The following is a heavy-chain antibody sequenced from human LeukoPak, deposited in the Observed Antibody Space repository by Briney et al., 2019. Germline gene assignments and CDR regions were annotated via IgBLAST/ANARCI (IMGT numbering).Heavy chain of an antibody. CDR2: INPNSGGT. CDR3: ASGIRRAYYYYYGMDV. CDR1: GYTFTGYY. V-gene: IGHV1-2*02. J-gene: IGHJ6*02. Sequence: ASVKVSCKASGYTFTGYYMHWVRQAPGQGLEWMGWINPNSGGTNYAQKFQGRVTMTRDTSISTAYMEPSRLRSDDTAVYYCASGIRRAYYYYYGMDVWGQGTTVTVSS. D-gene: IGHD5-18*01.